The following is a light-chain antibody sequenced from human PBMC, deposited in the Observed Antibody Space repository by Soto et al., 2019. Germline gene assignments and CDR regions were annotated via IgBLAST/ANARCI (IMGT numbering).Light chain of an antibody. Sequence: EIVLTQSPGTLSLSPGERATLSCXASQSVSXSYLAWYRQKPGQAPRLLIYGASSRATGIPDRVSGSGSGTDFTLTISRLEPEDFAVYYCQQYGSSPCTFGQGTKLQIK. CDR3: QQYGSSPCT. CDR1: QSVSXSY. V-gene: IGKV3-20*01. CDR2: GAS. J-gene: IGKJ2*02.